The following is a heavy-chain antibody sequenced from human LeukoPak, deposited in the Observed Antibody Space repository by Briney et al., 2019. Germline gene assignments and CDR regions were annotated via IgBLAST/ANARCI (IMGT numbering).Heavy chain of an antibody. CDR3: ARDKGYSYGYINSRDAFDI. CDR2: ISSSSSYI. J-gene: IGHJ3*02. CDR1: GFTFSSYS. D-gene: IGHD5-18*01. V-gene: IGHV3-21*01. Sequence: PGGSLRLSCAASGFTFSSYSMNWVRQAPGKGLEWVSYISSSSSYIYYADSVRGRFTISRDNAKNSLYLQMDSLRAEDTAVYYCARDKGYSYGYINSRDAFDIWGQGTMVTVSS.